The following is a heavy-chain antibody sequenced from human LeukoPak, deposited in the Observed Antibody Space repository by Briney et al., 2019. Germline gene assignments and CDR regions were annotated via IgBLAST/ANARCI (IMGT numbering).Heavy chain of an antibody. D-gene: IGHD1-26*01. V-gene: IGHV1-18*01. CDR3: ARDNSVGDNAWWFDP. CDR2: ISAYNGNT. CDR1: GYTFTSYG. J-gene: IGHJ5*02. Sequence: ASVKVSCKASGYTFTSYGISWVRQAPGQGLEWMGWISAYNGNTNYAQKLQGRVTMTTDTSTSTAYMELRNLRSDDTAVYYCARDNSVGDNAWWFDPWGQGTLVTVSS.